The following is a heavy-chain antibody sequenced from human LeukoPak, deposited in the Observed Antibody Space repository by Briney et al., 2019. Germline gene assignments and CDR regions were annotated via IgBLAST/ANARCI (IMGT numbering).Heavy chain of an antibody. J-gene: IGHJ3*01. CDR1: GFTVSSNY. D-gene: IGHD1-26*01. CDR3: ARGGSYLSAFDV. V-gene: IGHV3-53*01. CDR2: IYSGGST. Sequence: GGSLRLSCAASGFTVSSNYMSWVRQAPGKGLEWVSIIYSGGSTFYADSVKGRFTISRDNSKNTLYLQMNSLRAEDTAVYYCARGGSYLSAFDVWGKGTTVTISS.